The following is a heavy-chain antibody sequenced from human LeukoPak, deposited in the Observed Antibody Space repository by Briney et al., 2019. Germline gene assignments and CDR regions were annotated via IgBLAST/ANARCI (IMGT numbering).Heavy chain of an antibody. CDR2: IYWIGST. D-gene: IGHD3-22*01. CDR3: AKHYYDSSGTPRYFDY. V-gene: IGHV4-59*01. Sequence: SETLSLTCTVSGGSISNYHWSWIRQPPGKGLEWIGYIYWIGSTNYNPSLRSRVTISVDTSKNQFSLKLSSVTAADTAVYYCAKHYYDSSGTPRYFDYWGQGTLVTVSS. CDR1: GGSISNYH. J-gene: IGHJ4*02.